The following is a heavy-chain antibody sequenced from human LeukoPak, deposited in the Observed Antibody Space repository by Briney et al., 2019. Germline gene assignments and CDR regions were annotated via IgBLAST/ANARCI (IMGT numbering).Heavy chain of an antibody. CDR1: GGSISSYY. D-gene: IGHD3-3*01. CDR3: ARGRAYDFWSGSDYYYYYYMDV. J-gene: IGHJ6*03. CDR2: IYYSWST. Sequence: SETLSLTCTVSGGSISSYYWSWIRQPPGKGLELIGYIYYSWSTNYNPSLKSRVTISVDTSKNQFSLKLSSVTAADTAVYYCARGRAYDFWSGSDYYYYYYMDVWGKGTTVTVSS. V-gene: IGHV4-59*01.